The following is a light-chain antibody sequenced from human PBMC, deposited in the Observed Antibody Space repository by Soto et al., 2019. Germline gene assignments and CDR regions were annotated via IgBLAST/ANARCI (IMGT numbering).Light chain of an antibody. V-gene: IGKV3-11*01. CDR3: QQRRLWLT. J-gene: IGKJ4*01. CDR1: QSVDNY. Sequence: EIVLTQSPATLSLSPGDRATLSCRANQSVDNYLAWYQQKTGQAPRLLIYDTSNRATGIPARFSGSGSGTALTLNISSLEPEDFGIYYCQQRRLWLTFGGGTKVEIK. CDR2: DTS.